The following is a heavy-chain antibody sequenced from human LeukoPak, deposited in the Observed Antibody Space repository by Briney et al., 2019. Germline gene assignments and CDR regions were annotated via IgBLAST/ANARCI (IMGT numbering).Heavy chain of an antibody. V-gene: IGHV4-59*08. J-gene: IGHJ4*02. D-gene: IGHD2-21*01. CDR3: ARRHTAAADGFDY. CDR1: GGSISSYY. Sequence: PSETLSLTCTVSGGSISSYYWSWIRQPPGKGLEWIGYIYYSGSTNYNPSPKSRVTISVDTSKNQFSLKLSSVTAADTAVYYCARRHTAAADGFDYWGQGTLVTVSS. CDR2: IYYSGST.